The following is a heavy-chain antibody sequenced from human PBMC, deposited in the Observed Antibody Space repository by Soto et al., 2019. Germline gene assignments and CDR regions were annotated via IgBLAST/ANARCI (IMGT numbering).Heavy chain of an antibody. CDR3: ARGSGKIIKYYDSLTGDSSPALDS. J-gene: IGHJ4*02. D-gene: IGHD3-9*01. CDR1: GYSFTTYT. V-gene: IGHV1-3*01. Sequence: QVQLVQSGADVKKPGASVKVSCKASGYSFTTYTLHWVRQAPGQSLEWMGWINAGNGNTKYSKNFQGRVLITRDTAGSTAYMELSSRRSEDTAVYFCARGSGKIIKYYDSLTGDSSPALDSWGQGTLVTVSS. CDR2: INAGNGNT.